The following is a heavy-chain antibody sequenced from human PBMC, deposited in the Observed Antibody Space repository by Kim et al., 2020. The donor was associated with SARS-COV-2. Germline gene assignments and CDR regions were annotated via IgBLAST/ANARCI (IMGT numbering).Heavy chain of an antibody. J-gene: IGHJ6*02. CDR1: GGSISSGSYY. D-gene: IGHD3-9*01. V-gene: IGHV4-61*02. CDR2: IYTSGST. Sequence: SETLSLTCTVSGGSISSGSYYWSWIRQPAGKGLEWIGRIYTSGSTNYNPSLKSRVTISVDTSKNQFSLKLSSVTAADTAVYYCARDGYYDILTGFIGMDVWRQEPTGTVSS. CDR3: ARDGYYDILTGFIGMDV.